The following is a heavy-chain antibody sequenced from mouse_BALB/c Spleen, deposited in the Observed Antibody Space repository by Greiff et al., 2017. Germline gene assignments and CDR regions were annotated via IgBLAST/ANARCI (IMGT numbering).Heavy chain of an antibody. D-gene: IGHD2-10*02. CDR1: GFTFSSYT. CDR3: ARKYGNPYAMDY. V-gene: IGHV5-12-2*01. J-gene: IGHJ4*01. CDR2: ISNGGGST. Sequence: VHLVESGGGLVQPGGSLKLSCAASGFTFSSYTMSWVRQTPEKRLEWVAYISNGGGSTYYPDTVKGRFTISRDNAKNTLYLQMSSLKSEDTAMYYCARKYGNPYAMDYWGQGTSVTVSS.